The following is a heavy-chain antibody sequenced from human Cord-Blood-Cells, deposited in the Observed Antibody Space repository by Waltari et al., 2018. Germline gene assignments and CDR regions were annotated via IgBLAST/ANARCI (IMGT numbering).Heavy chain of an antibody. D-gene: IGHD3-9*01. Sequence: QLQLQESGPGLVKPSETLSLTCTVSGGSISSSRYYWGWIRQPPGKGLEWIGSIYYSGSTYYNPSLKSRVTISVDTSKNQFSLKLSSVTAADTAVYYCASVLTSYWYFDLWGRGTLVTVSS. CDR2: IYYSGST. V-gene: IGHV4-39*01. CDR1: GGSISSSRYY. J-gene: IGHJ2*01. CDR3: ASVLTSYWYFDL.